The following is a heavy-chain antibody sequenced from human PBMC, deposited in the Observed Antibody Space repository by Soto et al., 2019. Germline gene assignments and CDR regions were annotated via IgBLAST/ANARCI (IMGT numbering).Heavy chain of an antibody. CDR2: IWYDGSNK. V-gene: IGHV3-33*01. J-gene: IGHJ4*02. CDR3: AREGVGSGCFDY. D-gene: IGHD6-19*01. Sequence: PGGSLRLSCAASGFTFSSYGMHWVRQAPGKGLEWVAVIWYDGSNKYYADSVKGRFTISRDNSKNTLYLQMNSLRAEDTAVYYCAREGVGSGCFDYWGQGTLVTVSS. CDR1: GFTFSSYG.